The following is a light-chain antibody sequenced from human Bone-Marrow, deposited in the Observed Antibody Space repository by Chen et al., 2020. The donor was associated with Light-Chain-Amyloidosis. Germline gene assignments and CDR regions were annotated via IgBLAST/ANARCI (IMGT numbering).Light chain of an antibody. V-gene: IGLV1-47*01. CDR1: SSNIGSNY. Sequence: QSVLTQPPSASGTPGQRVTISCSGSSSNIGSNYVYWYQQLPGTAPKLHIYRNNQRPSGVPDRVSGSKSGTSASLAISGLRSEDEADYYCAAWDDSLSVYVFGTGTKVTVL. J-gene: IGLJ1*01. CDR2: RNN. CDR3: AAWDDSLSVYV.